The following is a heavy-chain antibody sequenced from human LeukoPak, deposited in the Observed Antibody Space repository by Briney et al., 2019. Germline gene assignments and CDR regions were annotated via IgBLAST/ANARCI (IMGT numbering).Heavy chain of an antibody. CDR3: ARDGGDGYPDY. V-gene: IGHV3-74*01. CDR1: GFTFSSYW. J-gene: IGHJ4*02. Sequence: PGGSLRLSCAASGFTFSSYWMHWVRQAPGKGLVWVSRINGDGSSTSYADSVKGRFTISRDNAKNTLYLQMNSLRAEDTAVYYCARDGGDGYPDYWGQGTLVTVSS. CDR2: INGDGSST. D-gene: IGHD5-24*01.